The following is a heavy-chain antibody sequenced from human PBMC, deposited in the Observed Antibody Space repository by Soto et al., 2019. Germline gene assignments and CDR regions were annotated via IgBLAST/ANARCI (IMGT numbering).Heavy chain of an antibody. V-gene: IGHV1-69*13. CDR3: TRDRGGTRLYNAMAV. Sequence: GASVKVSCKASGGSFRTYTTSWVRQAPGQGLEWVGGIIPIFRTVNYAQRFRDRVTITADESTTTAYLELRNLRSEDTAVYYCTRDRGGTRLYNAMAVWGQGTSVTASS. J-gene: IGHJ6*02. D-gene: IGHD4-17*01. CDR1: GGSFRTYT. CDR2: IIPIFRTV.